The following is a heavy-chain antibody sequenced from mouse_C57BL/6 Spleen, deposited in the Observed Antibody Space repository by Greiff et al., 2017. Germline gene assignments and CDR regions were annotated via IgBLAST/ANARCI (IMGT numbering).Heavy chain of an antibody. J-gene: IGHJ4*01. D-gene: IGHD2-1*01. CDR1: GFTFSDYG. Sequence: EVQVVESGGGLVKPGGSLKLSCAASGFTFSDYGMHWVRQAPEKGLEWVAYISSGSSTIYYADTVKGRFTISRDNAKNTLFLQMTSLRSEDTAMYYCARSGNYVGYAMDYWGQGTSVTVSS. CDR2: ISSGSSTI. CDR3: ARSGNYVGYAMDY. V-gene: IGHV5-17*01.